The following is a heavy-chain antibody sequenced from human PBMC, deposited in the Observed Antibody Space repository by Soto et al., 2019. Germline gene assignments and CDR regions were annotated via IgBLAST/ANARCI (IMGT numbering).Heavy chain of an antibody. D-gene: IGHD2-8*02. CDR2: ILVGGST. CDR3: AKATATGGGAFDI. J-gene: IGHJ3*02. Sequence: GGSLRLSCAASGFTFSSYDMTWLRQAPGKGLEWVSTILVGGSTHYPDSVKGRFTISRDSSKNTVFLQMNSLTAGDTALYYCAKATATGGGAFDIRGQGTMVTVS. V-gene: IGHV3-23*01. CDR1: GFTFSSYD.